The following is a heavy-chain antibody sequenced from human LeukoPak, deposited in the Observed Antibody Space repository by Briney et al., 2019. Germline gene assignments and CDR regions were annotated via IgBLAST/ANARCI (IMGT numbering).Heavy chain of an antibody. CDR2: ISGSGGST. J-gene: IGHJ4*02. CDR3: AKGLEYFDY. Sequence: GGSLRLSCAASGFTFSSYVMSWVRQAPGKGLEWVSGISGSGGSTYYADSVKGRFTISGDNSKNTLYLRMNSLRAEDTAVYFCAKGLEYFDYWGQGTLVTVSS. D-gene: IGHD5-24*01. V-gene: IGHV3-23*01. CDR1: GFTFSSYV.